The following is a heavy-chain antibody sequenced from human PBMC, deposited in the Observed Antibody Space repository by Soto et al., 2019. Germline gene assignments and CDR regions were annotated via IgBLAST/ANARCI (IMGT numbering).Heavy chain of an antibody. Sequence: GGSLRLSCAASGFTFSSYWMHWVRQAPGKGLVWVSRINSDEISTTYADSVKGRFTISRENAKNTLYLQMNSLRAEDTAVYYCVRETVDYGILGYMDVWGKGTTVTVSS. V-gene: IGHV3-74*01. CDR1: GFTFSSYW. CDR3: VRETVDYGILGYMDV. D-gene: IGHD4-17*01. CDR2: INSDEIST. J-gene: IGHJ6*03.